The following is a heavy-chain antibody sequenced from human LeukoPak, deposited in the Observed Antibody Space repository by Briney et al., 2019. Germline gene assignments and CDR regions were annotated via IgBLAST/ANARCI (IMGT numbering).Heavy chain of an antibody. Sequence: GGSLRLSCAASGFTFSNYGMSWVRQAPGKGLEWVTIISKDGRNEHYADSVKGRFTISRDNSKNTLYLQMNSLRTDDTALYYCARQISGIDDWGQGTLVTVSS. CDR2: ISKDGRNE. J-gene: IGHJ4*02. CDR1: GFTFSNYG. V-gene: IGHV3-30*03. D-gene: IGHD1-26*01. CDR3: ARQISGIDD.